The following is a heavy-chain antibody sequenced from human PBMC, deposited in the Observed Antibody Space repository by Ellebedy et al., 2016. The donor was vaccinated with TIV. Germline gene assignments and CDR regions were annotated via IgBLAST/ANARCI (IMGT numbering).Heavy chain of an antibody. CDR3: AVRPLAPKYFDY. Sequence: PGGSLRLSCSASGFTFSSHWMHWVRQVPGKGLVWVSRINSDGSSTSYADSVKGRFTISSANAKNSLYLQMNSLRADDPAVYYCAVRPLAPKYFDYWGRGTQVSVSS. J-gene: IGHJ4*02. V-gene: IGHV3-74*01. CDR2: INSDGSST. D-gene: IGHD3-10*01. CDR1: GFTFSSHW.